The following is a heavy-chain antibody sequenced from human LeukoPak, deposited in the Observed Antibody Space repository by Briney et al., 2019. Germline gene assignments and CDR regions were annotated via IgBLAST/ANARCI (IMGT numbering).Heavy chain of an antibody. CDR2: ISSSSSYI. CDR3: AKAPNGNYYGSGSYFENWFDP. CDR1: GFTFSSYS. Sequence: GGSLRLSCAASGFTFSSYSMNWVRQAPGKGLEWVSSISSSSSYIYYADSVKGRFTISRDNAKNSLYLQMNSLRAEDTAVYYCAKAPNGNYYGSGSYFENWFDPWGQGTLVTVSS. J-gene: IGHJ5*02. V-gene: IGHV3-21*04. D-gene: IGHD3-10*01.